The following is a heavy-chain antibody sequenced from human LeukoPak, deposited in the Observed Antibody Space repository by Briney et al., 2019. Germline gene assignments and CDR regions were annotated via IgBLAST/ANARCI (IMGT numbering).Heavy chain of an antibody. Sequence: PSETLSLTCVVSGYSISSGYYWGWIWPPPGKGLEWIGSIYHSGSTYYNPSLKSRVTISVDTSKNQFSLKLSSVTAADTAVYYCARNANRGSTFDYWGQGTLVTVSS. CDR1: GYSISSGYY. CDR3: ARNANRGSTFDY. V-gene: IGHV4-38-2*01. CDR2: IYHSGST. J-gene: IGHJ4*02. D-gene: IGHD1-26*01.